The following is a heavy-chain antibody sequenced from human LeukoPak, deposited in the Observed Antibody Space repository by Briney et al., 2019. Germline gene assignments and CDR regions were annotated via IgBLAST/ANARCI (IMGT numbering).Heavy chain of an antibody. CDR3: ARDDGTMVRGVIFPLFWFDP. J-gene: IGHJ5*02. CDR2: INPSGGST. Sequence: ASVKVSCKASGYTFTSYYTHWVRQAPGQGLEWMGIINPSGGSTSYAQKFQGRVTMTRDMSTSTVYMELSSLRSEDTAVYYCARDDGTMVRGVIFPLFWFDPWGQGTLVTVSS. D-gene: IGHD3-10*01. CDR1: GYTFTSYY. V-gene: IGHV1-46*01.